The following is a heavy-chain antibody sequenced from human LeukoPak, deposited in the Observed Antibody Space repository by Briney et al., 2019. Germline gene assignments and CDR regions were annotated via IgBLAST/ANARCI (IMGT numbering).Heavy chain of an antibody. V-gene: IGHV1-18*01. D-gene: IGHD3-10*01. CDR1: GYTFTSYG. Sequence: ASVKVSCKASGYTFTSYGISWVRQAPGQGLEWMGWINTYNGNTNCVQKFQGRVTMTTDTSTSTAYMELRSLRSDDTAVYYCARRGFGEFLDYWGQGTLVTVSS. CDR2: INTYNGNT. CDR3: ARRGFGEFLDY. J-gene: IGHJ4*02.